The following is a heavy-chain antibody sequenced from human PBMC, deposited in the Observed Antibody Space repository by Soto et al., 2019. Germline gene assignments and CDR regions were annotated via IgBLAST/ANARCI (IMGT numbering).Heavy chain of an antibody. J-gene: IGHJ4*02. Sequence: ASGKGSCQASGYTFSRYGISWGGQAPGQGLEWMGWISGYNGNTKYAQKLQGRVTMTTDTSTSTAYMELRSLRSDDTAVYYCARDLGGQIVDYWGQGTLVTVSS. CDR2: ISGYNGNT. CDR1: GYTFSRYG. CDR3: ARDLGGQIVDY. D-gene: IGHD1-26*01. V-gene: IGHV1-18*01.